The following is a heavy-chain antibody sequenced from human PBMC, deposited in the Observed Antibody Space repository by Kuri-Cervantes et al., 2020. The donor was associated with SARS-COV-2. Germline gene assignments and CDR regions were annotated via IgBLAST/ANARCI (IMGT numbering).Heavy chain of an antibody. CDR3: AKETTIVVVVAVAH. V-gene: IGHV3-23*01. CDR2: ISGSGGST. D-gene: IGHD2-15*01. CDR1: GFTFSSYA. J-gene: IGHJ4*02. Sequence: GGSLRLSCAASGFTFSSYAMRWVRQAPGKGLEWVSPISGSGGSTYYADSVKGRFTISRDNSKNTLYLQMNSLGAEDTAVYYCAKETTIVVVVAVAHWGQGTLVTVSS.